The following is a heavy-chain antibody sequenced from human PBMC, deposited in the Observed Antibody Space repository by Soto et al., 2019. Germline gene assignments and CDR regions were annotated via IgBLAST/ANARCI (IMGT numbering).Heavy chain of an antibody. Sequence: DVQLLESGGGLVQPEGSLRLSCAASGFTFSSYAMGWVRQGPGKGLEWVAVVSIGGSTHYADSVRGRFTISRDNSKNTLALQMNSLTAEDTAVYFCANRRGAGGHFDYGGQGALVTVSS. V-gene: IGHV3-23*01. D-gene: IGHD2-15*01. CDR3: ANRRGAGGHFDY. CDR1: GFTFSSYA. J-gene: IGHJ4*02. CDR2: VSIGGST.